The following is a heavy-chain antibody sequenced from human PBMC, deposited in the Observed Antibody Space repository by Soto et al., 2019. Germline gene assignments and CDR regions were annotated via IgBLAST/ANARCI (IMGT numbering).Heavy chain of an antibody. V-gene: IGHV4-39*01. CDR1: GGSISSSSYY. D-gene: IGHD3-16*01. Sequence: SETLSLTCTVSGGSISSSSYYWGWIRQPPGKGLEWIGSIYYSGSTYYNPSLKSRVTISVDTSKNQFSLKLSSVTAADTAVYYCARSPYSRPSYYFDYWGQGTLVTVSS. CDR3: ARSPYSRPSYYFDY. CDR2: IYYSGST. J-gene: IGHJ4*02.